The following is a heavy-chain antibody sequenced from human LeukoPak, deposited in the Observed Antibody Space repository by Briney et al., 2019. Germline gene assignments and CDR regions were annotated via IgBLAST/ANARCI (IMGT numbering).Heavy chain of an antibody. J-gene: IGHJ4*02. CDR1: GGSISNTIYY. CDR2: IYYSGRT. CDR3: QRDYWSGYFHDEVSPLDY. V-gene: IGHV4-39*02. D-gene: IGHD3-3*01. Sequence: SETLSLTCTVSGGSISNTIYYWGWIRQPPGKGLEWIGSIYYSGRTYYNPSLRSRVTISVDTSKNQFSLKLSSVTAADTAIYYCQRDYWSGYFHDEVSPLDYWGQGTLVTVSS.